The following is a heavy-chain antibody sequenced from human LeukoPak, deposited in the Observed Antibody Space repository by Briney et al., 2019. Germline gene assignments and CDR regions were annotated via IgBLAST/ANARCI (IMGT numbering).Heavy chain of an antibody. CDR3: AAEWELLSFQH. Sequence: ASVKVSCKASGYTFTSYYMHWVRQVPGQGLEWMGIINPSGGSTSYAQKFQGRVTMTRDTSTSTVYMELSSLRSEDTAVYYCAAEWELLSFQHWGQGTLVTVSS. J-gene: IGHJ1*01. CDR1: GYTFTSYY. D-gene: IGHD1-26*01. V-gene: IGHV1-46*01. CDR2: INPSGGST.